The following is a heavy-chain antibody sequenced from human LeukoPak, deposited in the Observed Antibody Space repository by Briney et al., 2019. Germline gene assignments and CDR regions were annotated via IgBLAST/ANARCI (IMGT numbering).Heavy chain of an antibody. CDR2: ISSSGDTK. V-gene: IGHV3-23*01. J-gene: IGHJ4*02. Sequence: PGGSLRLSCAASGFAFSSHAVSWVRQAPGKGLEWVSSISSSGDTKYYADSVKGRFTISRDNSNNILYLQMNSLRAEDTAVYYCAKDRSSPGYWGQGTLVTVSS. CDR1: GFAFSSHA. CDR3: AKDRSSPGY.